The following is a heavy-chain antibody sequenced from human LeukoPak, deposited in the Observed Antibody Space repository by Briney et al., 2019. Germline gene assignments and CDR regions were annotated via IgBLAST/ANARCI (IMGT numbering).Heavy chain of an antibody. CDR2: INSDGTT. D-gene: IGHD2-2*01. V-gene: IGHV3-74*01. CDR3: ARDPIITVPAALDY. J-gene: IGHJ4*02. Sequence: SGGSLRLSCAASGFTFSSYWMHWVRQAPGKGLVWVSRINSDGTTSYADSVMGRFTISRDNVKNTLYLQMNSLRAEDTAVYYCARDPIITVPAALDYWGQGTLVTVSS. CDR1: GFTFSSYW.